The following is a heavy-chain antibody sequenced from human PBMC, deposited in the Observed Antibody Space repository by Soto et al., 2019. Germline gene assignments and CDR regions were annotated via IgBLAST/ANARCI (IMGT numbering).Heavy chain of an antibody. J-gene: IGHJ4*02. CDR3: ARDRGESSDYYHFDY. V-gene: IGHV1-58*02. D-gene: IGHD3-22*01. CDR1: GFTFTSSA. Sequence: ASVKVSCKASGFTFTSSAMQWVRQARGQRLEWIGWIVVGSGNTNYAQKFQERVTITRDMSTSTAYMELSSLRSEDTAVYYCARDRGESSDYYHFDYWGQGTLVTVSS. CDR2: IVVGSGNT.